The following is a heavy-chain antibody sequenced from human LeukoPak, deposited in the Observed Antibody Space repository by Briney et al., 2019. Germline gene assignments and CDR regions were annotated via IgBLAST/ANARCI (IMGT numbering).Heavy chain of an antibody. Sequence: GGSLRLSCAASGFTFDDYAMHWVRQAPGKGLEWVSGISWNSGSIGYADSVKGRFTISRDNSKNTLYLQMNSLRAEDTAVYYCAKGNSNYGYWGQGTLVTVSS. CDR1: GFTFDDYA. D-gene: IGHD2/OR15-2a*01. CDR3: AKGNSNYGY. CDR2: ISWNSGSI. V-gene: IGHV3-9*01. J-gene: IGHJ4*02.